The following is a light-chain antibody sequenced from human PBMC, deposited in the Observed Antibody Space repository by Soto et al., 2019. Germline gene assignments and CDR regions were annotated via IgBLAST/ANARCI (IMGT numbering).Light chain of an antibody. CDR3: QQYGSSPTT. CDR2: AAS. V-gene: IGKV1-5*01. J-gene: IGKJ1*01. CDR1: QNIRNL. Sequence: DIQLTQSPSTLSAAVGDSVTITCRASQNIRNLLAWYQQKPGKAPKLLIYAASSLQSGVPSRFSGSGSGTDFTLTISRLEPEDFAVYYCQQYGSSPTTFGHGTKVDI.